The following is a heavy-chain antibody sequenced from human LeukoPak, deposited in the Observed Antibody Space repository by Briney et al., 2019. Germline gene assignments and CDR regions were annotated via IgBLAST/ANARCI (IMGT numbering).Heavy chain of an antibody. J-gene: IGHJ6*03. Sequence: GGSLRLSCAASGFTFSDYYMSCIRQAPGKGLEWVSYISSSGSTIYYADSVKGRFTISRDNAKNSLYLQMNSLRAEDTAVYYCARRGSLYYYYYMDVWGKGTTVTVSS. CDR1: GFTFSDYY. V-gene: IGHV3-11*04. CDR2: ISSSGSTI. CDR3: ARRGSLYYYYYMDV.